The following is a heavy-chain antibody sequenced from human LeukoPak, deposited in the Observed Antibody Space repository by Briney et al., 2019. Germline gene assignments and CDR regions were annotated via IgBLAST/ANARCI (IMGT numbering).Heavy chain of an antibody. J-gene: IGHJ3*02. V-gene: IGHV3-13*04. D-gene: IGHD3-22*01. CDR3: ARGQFEYDSSGWYDAFDI. CDR1: GFTFSSYD. Sequence: PGGSLRLSCAASGFTFSSYDMHWVRQATGKGLEWVSAIGTAGDTYYPGSVKGRFTISRENAKNSLYLQMNSLRAPDAPVYYCARGQFEYDSSGWYDAFDIWGQGTMVTVSS. CDR2: IGTAGDT.